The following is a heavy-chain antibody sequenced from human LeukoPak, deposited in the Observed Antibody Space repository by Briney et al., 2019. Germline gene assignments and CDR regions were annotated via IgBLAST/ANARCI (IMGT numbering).Heavy chain of an antibody. CDR1: GYSISSGYY. J-gene: IGHJ4*02. CDR2: IYHSGST. V-gene: IGHV4-38-2*02. Sequence: SETLSLTCTVSGYSISSGYYWGWIRQPPGKGLEWIGSIYHSGSTYYNPSLKSRVTISVDTSKNQFSLKLSSVTAADTAVYFCARHGAWLVSDYWGQGTLVTVSS. CDR3: ARHGAWLVSDY. D-gene: IGHD6-19*01.